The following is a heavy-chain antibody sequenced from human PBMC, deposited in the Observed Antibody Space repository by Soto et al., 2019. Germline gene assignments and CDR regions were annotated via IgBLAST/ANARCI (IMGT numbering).Heavy chain of an antibody. CDR3: ARARIMNPFGGVIPHPFDY. D-gene: IGHD3-16*01. Sequence: QVQLVQSGAEVKKPGASVKVSCKASGYTFTNYDITWVRQAPGQGLEWMGWIGPYNGNTYYAQKFQGRVTMTTDTSPTTAYMEVRSLRSDDTAVYYCARARIMNPFGGVIPHPFDYWGQGTLVTVSS. J-gene: IGHJ4*02. CDR2: IGPYNGNT. V-gene: IGHV1-18*01. CDR1: GYTFTNYD.